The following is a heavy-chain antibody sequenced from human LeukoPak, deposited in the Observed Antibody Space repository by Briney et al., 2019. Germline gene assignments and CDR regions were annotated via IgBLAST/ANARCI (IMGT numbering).Heavy chain of an antibody. Sequence: SETLSLTCTVSGGSISSGDYYWSWIRQPLGKGLEWIGYIYYSGSTYYNPSLKSRVTISVDTSKNQFSLKLSSVTAADTAVYYCAGTYYDFTSPFDYWGQGTLVTVSS. V-gene: IGHV4-30-4*08. D-gene: IGHD3-3*01. CDR1: GGSISSGDYY. J-gene: IGHJ4*02. CDR3: AGTYYDFTSPFDY. CDR2: IYYSGST.